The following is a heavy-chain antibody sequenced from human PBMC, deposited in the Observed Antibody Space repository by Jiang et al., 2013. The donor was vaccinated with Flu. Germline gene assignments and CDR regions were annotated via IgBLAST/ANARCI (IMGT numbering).Heavy chain of an antibody. CDR1: GGSISSYY. Sequence: PGLVKPSETLSLTCTVSGGSISSYYWSWIRQPPGKGLEWIGYIYYSGSTNYNPSLKSRVTISVDTSKNQFSLKLSSVTAADTAVYYCARSLEVNDWWSGYRPYYYGMDVWGKGTTVTVSS. V-gene: IGHV4-59*01. D-gene: IGHD3-3*01. CDR3: ARSLEVNDWWSGYRPYYYGMDV. J-gene: IGHJ6*04. CDR2: IYYSGST.